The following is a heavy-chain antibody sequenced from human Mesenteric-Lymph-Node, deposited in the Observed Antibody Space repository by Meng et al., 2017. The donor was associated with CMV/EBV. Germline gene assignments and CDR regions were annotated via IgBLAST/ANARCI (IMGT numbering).Heavy chain of an antibody. J-gene: IGHJ6*02. CDR3: AKVRNYYYGMDV. CDR1: GFTFSSYA. V-gene: IGHV3-23*01. Sequence: GALKISCAASGFTFSSYAMSWVRQAPGKGLEWVSAISGSGGSTYYADSVKGRFTISRDNSKNTLYLQMNSLRAEDTAVYYCAKVRNYYYGMDVWGQGTTVTVSS. CDR2: ISGSGGST.